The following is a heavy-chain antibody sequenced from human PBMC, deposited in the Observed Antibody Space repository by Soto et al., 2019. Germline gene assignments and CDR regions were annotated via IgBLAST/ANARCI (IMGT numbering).Heavy chain of an antibody. Sequence: LRLSCAASGFTFSSYAMSWVRQAPGKGLEWVSAISGSGGSTYYADSVKGRFTISRDNSKNTLYLQMNSLRAEDTAVYYCAKAYYYDSSGYNPYYYYHGMDVWGQGTTVTVSS. CDR1: GFTFSSYA. CDR3: AKAYYYDSSGYNPYYYYHGMDV. V-gene: IGHV3-23*01. CDR2: ISGSGGST. J-gene: IGHJ6*02. D-gene: IGHD3-22*01.